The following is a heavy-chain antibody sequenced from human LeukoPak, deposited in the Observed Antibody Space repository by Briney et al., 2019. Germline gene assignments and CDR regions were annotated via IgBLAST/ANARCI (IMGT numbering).Heavy chain of an antibody. CDR2: IGGSDGRT. J-gene: IGHJ6*03. V-gene: IGHV3-23*01. CDR1: GFTFSTYA. Sequence: GGSLRLSCAASGFTFSTYAMSWVRQAPGKGLEWVSLIGGSDGRTRYADSVKGRCTISRDNSKNTLYLEMNSLRAEDTAVYYCAKDSSSYDWGYMDVWGKGTTVTISS. CDR3: AKDSSSYDWGYMDV. D-gene: IGHD3-22*01.